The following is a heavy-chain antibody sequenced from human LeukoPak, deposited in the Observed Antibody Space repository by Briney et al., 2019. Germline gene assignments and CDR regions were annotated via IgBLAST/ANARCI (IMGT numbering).Heavy chain of an antibody. CDR2: IYYSGST. V-gene: IGHV4-31*03. J-gene: IGHJ4*02. CDR1: GGSISSGGYY. Sequence: SETLSLTCTVSGGSISSGGYYWGWIRQHPGKGLEWIGYIYYSGSTYYNPSLKSRVTISVDTSKNQFSLKLSSVTAADTAVYYCARVNGYSGYEPYYFDYWGQGTLVTVSS. CDR3: ARVNGYSGYEPYYFDY. D-gene: IGHD5-12*01.